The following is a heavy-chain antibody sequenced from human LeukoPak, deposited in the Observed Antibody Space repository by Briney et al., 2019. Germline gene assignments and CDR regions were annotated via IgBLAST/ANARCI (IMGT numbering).Heavy chain of an antibody. V-gene: IGHV4-59*01. Sequence: SETLSLTCTVFDDSIATYYWSWIRQPPGKGLQWIGYIYHSGSRSYNPSLKSRVTISVDTSKSQLSLRLTSVSAADTAVYYCARAKIAVAGFFDFWGQGSLVTVSS. CDR1: DDSIATYY. D-gene: IGHD6-19*01. CDR3: ARAKIAVAGFFDF. CDR2: IYHSGSR. J-gene: IGHJ4*02.